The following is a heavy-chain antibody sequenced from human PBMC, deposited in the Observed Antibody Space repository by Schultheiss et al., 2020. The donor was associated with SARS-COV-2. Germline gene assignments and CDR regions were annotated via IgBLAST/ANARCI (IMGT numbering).Heavy chain of an antibody. CDR3: AKDRSKVATIFDGDYYYGMDV. CDR1: GFTFSSYG. CDR2: ISSSSSYI. V-gene: IGHV3-21*01. Sequence: GGSLRLSCAASGFTFSSYGMHWVRRAPGKGLEWVSSISSSSSYIYYADSVKGRFTISRDNAKNSLYLQMNSLRAEDTAVYYCAKDRSKVATIFDGDYYYGMDVWGQGTTVTVSS. J-gene: IGHJ6*02. D-gene: IGHD5-12*01.